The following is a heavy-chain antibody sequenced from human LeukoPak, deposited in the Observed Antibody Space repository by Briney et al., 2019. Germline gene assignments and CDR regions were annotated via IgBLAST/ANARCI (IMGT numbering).Heavy chain of an antibody. CDR2: ISGSGGST. Sequence: PGGSLRLSCVPSGFIFSNYAMSWVRQAPGKGLEWVSSISGSGGSTHYADSVKGRFTISRDKTKNTLYLQMNSLRAEDTAVYYCAKSSYYDASGYYREYYFDYWGQGTLVIVSS. D-gene: IGHD3-22*01. V-gene: IGHV3-23*01. J-gene: IGHJ4*02. CDR3: AKSSYYDASGYYREYYFDY. CDR1: GFIFSNYA.